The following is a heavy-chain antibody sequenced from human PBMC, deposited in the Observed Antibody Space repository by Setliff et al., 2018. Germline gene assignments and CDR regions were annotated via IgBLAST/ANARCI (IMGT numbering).Heavy chain of an antibody. CDR3: ARGYYDILTGYYIGY. CDR2: IYTSGST. CDR1: GGSISSYY. J-gene: IGHJ4*02. V-gene: IGHV4-4*07. Sequence: SETLSLTCTVSGGSISSYYWSWIRQPAGKGLEWIGRIYTSGSTNYNPSLKSRVTISVDTSKNQFSLKLSSVTAADTAVYYCARGYYDILTGYYIGYWGQGTLVTVSS. D-gene: IGHD3-9*01.